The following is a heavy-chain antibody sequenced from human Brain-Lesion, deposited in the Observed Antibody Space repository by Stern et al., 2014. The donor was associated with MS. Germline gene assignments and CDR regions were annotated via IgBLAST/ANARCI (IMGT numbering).Heavy chain of an antibody. D-gene: IGHD1-26*01. CDR1: GYTLTELS. Sequence: QVQLVESGAEVKKPGASLKVSCKVSGYTLTELSMHWVRQAPRKGLEWMGGFDPVAGETIYAQKFQGRVTMTEDTSTDTAYMELSSLRSEDTAVYYCATLSPGAGGNYYRHFDYWGQGTLVTVSS. J-gene: IGHJ4*02. CDR2: FDPVAGET. CDR3: ATLSPGAGGNYYRHFDY. V-gene: IGHV1-24*01.